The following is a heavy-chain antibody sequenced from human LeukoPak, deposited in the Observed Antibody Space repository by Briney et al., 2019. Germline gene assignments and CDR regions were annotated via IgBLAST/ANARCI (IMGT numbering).Heavy chain of an antibody. J-gene: IGHJ4*02. D-gene: IGHD6-13*01. CDR1: GFTFSSYS. V-gene: IGHV3-21*01. Sequence: GGSLRLSCAASGFTFSSYSMNWVRQAPGKGLEWVSSISSSSSYIYYADSVKGRFTISRDNAKNSLYLQMNSLRAEDTAVYYCASWSPKRGSSWSLDYWGQGTLVTVSS. CDR3: ASWSPKRGSSWSLDY. CDR2: ISSSSSYI.